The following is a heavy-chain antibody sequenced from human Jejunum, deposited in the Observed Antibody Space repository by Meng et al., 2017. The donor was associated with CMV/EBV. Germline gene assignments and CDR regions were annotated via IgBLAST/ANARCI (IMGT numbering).Heavy chain of an antibody. D-gene: IGHD1-26*01. V-gene: IGHV1-2*02. J-gene: IGHJ4*02. CDR2: INPNTGDT. CDR3: AKDGGSYLDYYFDY. CDR1: EYTFTDYY. Sequence: SEYTFTDYYMQWVRQAPGQGLEWMGWINPNTGDTNYAQKFQGRVTMTRDMSINTVYMELTRLRSGDTAVYYCAKDGGSYLDYYFDYWGQGTLVTVSS.